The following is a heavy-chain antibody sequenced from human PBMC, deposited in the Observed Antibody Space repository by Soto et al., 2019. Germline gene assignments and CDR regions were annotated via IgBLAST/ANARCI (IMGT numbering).Heavy chain of an antibody. Sequence: SETLSLTCAVSSGSISSSNWWSWVRQPPGKGLEWIGEIYHSGSTNYNPSLKSQVTISVDKSKNQFSLKLSSVTAADTAVYYCAREGVVGYYYYRDVWGKGTRVTVAS. CDR1: SGSISSSNW. V-gene: IGHV4-4*02. CDR2: IYHSGST. J-gene: IGHJ6*03. CDR3: AREGVVGYYYYRDV.